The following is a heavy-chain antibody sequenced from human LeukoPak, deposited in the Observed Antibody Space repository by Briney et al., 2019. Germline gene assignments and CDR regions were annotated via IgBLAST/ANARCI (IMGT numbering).Heavy chain of an antibody. CDR2: IYYSGST. Sequence: SETLSLTCTVSGGSITSYYWSWIRQPPGKGLEWIGYIYYSGSTNYNPSLKSRVTISVDTSKNQFSLKLSSVTAADTAVYYCASTGYSYAVNEIHAFDIWGQGTMVTVSS. D-gene: IGHD5-18*01. CDR1: GGSITSYY. J-gene: IGHJ3*02. V-gene: IGHV4-59*08. CDR3: ASTGYSYAVNEIHAFDI.